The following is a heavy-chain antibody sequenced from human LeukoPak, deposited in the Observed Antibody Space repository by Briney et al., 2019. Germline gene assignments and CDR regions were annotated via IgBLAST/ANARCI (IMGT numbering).Heavy chain of an antibody. CDR1: GFTFSSYS. V-gene: IGHV3-21*01. J-gene: IGHJ6*03. CDR2: ISSSSSYI. D-gene: IGHD2-2*01. Sequence: GGSLRLSCAASGFTFSSYSMNWVRQAPGKGLEWVSSISSSSSYIYYADSVKGRFTISRDNAKNSLYLQMNSLRAEDTAVYYCARAGVPAAIDYGDYYYYMDVWGKGTTVTVSS. CDR3: ARAGVPAAIDYGDYYYYMDV.